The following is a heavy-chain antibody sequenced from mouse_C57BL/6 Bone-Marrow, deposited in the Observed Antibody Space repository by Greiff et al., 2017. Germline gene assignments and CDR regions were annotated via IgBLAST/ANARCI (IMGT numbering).Heavy chain of an antibody. CDR1: GYTFTSYW. Sequence: QVQLKQPGAELVKPGASVTLSCKASGYTFTSYWMHWVKQRPGQGLEWIGMIHPNSGSTNYNEKFKSKATLTVDKSSSTAYMQLSSLTSEDSGVYYCARGVYDYDGVAYFDVWGTATTVTVSS. J-gene: IGHJ1*03. V-gene: IGHV1-64*01. CDR2: IHPNSGST. D-gene: IGHD2-4*01. CDR3: ARGVYDYDGVAYFDV.